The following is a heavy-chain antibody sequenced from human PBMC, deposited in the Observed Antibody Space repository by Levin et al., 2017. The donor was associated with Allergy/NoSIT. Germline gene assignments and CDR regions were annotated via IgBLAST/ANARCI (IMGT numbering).Heavy chain of an antibody. D-gene: IGHD1-26*01. CDR3: ARWGVTYSGSYYDYYYGMDV. CDR2: TYYRSKWYN. CDR1: GDIVSSNSAA. J-gene: IGHJ6*02. Sequence: PSETLSLTCAISGDIVSSNSAAWNWIRQSPSRGLEWLGRTYYRSKWYNDYAVSVKSRITINPDTSKNQFSLQLNSVTPEDTAVYYCARWGVTYSGSYYDYYYGMDVWGQGTTVTVSS. V-gene: IGHV6-1*01.